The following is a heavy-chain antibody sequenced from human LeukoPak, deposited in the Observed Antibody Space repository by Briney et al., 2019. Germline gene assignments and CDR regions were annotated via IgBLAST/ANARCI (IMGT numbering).Heavy chain of an antibody. Sequence: TTGGSLRLSCAASGFTFSDYYMSWIRQAPGKGLEWVSYISSSGSTIYYADSVKGRFTISRDNSKTTLYLQMNSLRAEDTAVYYCAKPVEPDSQTRLDPWGQGTLVTVSS. CDR2: ISSSGSTI. CDR1: GFTFSDYY. D-gene: IGHD1-14*01. CDR3: AKPVEPDSQTRLDP. J-gene: IGHJ5*02. V-gene: IGHV3-11*04.